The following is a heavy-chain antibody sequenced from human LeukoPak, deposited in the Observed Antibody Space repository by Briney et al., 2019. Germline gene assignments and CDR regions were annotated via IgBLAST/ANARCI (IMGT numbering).Heavy chain of an antibody. D-gene: IGHD3-16*01. CDR2: IYTSGST. J-gene: IGHJ4*02. CDR1: GGPISSYY. Sequence: TPSETLSLTCTVSGGPISSYYWSWIRQPPGEGLEWIGYIYTSGSTKYNPSLKSRVTISEDTSKNQFSLKLTSVTAADTAVYYCARLNYAHFDYWGQGTLVTVSS. V-gene: IGHV4-4*09. CDR3: ARLNYAHFDY.